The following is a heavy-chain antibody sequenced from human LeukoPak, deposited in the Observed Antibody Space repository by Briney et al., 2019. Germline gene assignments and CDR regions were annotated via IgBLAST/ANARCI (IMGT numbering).Heavy chain of an antibody. CDR2: IQQHGSET. J-gene: IGHJ6*02. CDR3: AREVVTPPYYYYGMDV. Sequence: TGGSLRLSCEGSGFTFSNYWMSWVRQAPGKGLEWVANIQQHGSETYYGDSVKGRFTISRDNAKNSLYLQMNSLRAEDTAVYYCAREVVTPPYYYYGMDVWGQGTTVTVSS. D-gene: IGHD4-23*01. V-gene: IGHV3-7*01. CDR1: GFTFSNYW.